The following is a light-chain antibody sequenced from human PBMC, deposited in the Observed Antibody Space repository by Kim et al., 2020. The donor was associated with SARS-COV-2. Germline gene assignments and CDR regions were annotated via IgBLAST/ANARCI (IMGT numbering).Light chain of an antibody. V-gene: IGKV2-28*01. J-gene: IGKJ2*03. Sequence: DIVLTQSPLYLSVTPGEPASITCRSSQSLLYSDRYNYLDWYLQKPGQSPQLLIYLGSNRDSGVPDTFSGSGSGTAFTLEISRMEAEDVWVYYCIQDLETPAYSFGQGTKLEI. CDR1: QSLLYSDRYNY. CDR3: IQDLETPAYS. CDR2: LGS.